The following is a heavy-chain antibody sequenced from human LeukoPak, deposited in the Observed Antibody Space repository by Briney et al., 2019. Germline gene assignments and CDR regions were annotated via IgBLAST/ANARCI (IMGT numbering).Heavy chain of an antibody. CDR3: ARTIAVTGTSPRWIDP. V-gene: IGHV4-39*01. D-gene: IGHD1-7*01. CDR2: IYYSGST. CDR1: GGSISSSSYY. J-gene: IGHJ5*02. Sequence: SETLSLTCTVSGGSISSSSYYWGWIRQPPGKGLEWIVSIYYSGSTYYNPSLKSRVTISVDTSKNQFSLKLSSVPAADTAVYYCARTIAVTGTSPRWIDPWGQGSLVTVSS.